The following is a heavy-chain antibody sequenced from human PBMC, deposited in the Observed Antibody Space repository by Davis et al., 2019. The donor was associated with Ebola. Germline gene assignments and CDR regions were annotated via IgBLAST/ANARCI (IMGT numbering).Heavy chain of an antibody. J-gene: IGHJ4*02. Sequence: SVKVSCKASAGTFSSYAISWVRQAPGQGLEWMGGIIPIFGTANYAQKFQGRVTITADESTSTAYMELSSLRSEDTAVYYCAREFGLDSSAPFDYWGQGTLVTVSS. D-gene: IGHD3-22*01. CDR2: IIPIFGTA. V-gene: IGHV1-69*13. CDR3: AREFGLDSSAPFDY. CDR1: AGTFSSYA.